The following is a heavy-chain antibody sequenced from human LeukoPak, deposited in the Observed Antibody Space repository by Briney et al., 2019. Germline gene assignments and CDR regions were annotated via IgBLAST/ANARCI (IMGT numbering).Heavy chain of an antibody. Sequence: ASVKVSCKASGYTFTSYDFYWVRQATGQGPEWMGWITPANAKTGYAQKFQGRLTITRNTSISTVYMELSTLRSEDTAVYYCARGGRPADYWGQGTLVTVSS. J-gene: IGHJ4*02. CDR1: GYTFTSYD. CDR2: ITPANAKT. V-gene: IGHV1-8*01. CDR3: ARGGRPADY.